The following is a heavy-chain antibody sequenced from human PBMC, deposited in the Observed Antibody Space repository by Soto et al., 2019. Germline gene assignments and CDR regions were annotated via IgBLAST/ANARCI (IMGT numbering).Heavy chain of an antibody. CDR2: ISGTGGST. Sequence: HPGGSLRLSCAASGFTFNNYAMNWVRQAPGKGLEWVATISGTGGSTYYADSVKGRFTISRDNAKNSLYLQMNSLRAEDTAVYYCASPSVVGEFDYYYYMDVWGKGTTVTVSS. V-gene: IGHV3-23*01. D-gene: IGHD2-2*01. CDR1: GFTFNNYA. J-gene: IGHJ6*03. CDR3: ASPSVVGEFDYYYYMDV.